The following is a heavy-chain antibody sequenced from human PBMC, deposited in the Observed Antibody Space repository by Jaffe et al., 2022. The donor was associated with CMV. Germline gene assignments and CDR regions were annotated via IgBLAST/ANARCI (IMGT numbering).Heavy chain of an antibody. Sequence: QLQLQESGPGLVKPSETLSLTCTVSGGSISSSSYYWGWIRQPPGKGLEWIGSIYYSGSTYYNPSLKSRVTISVDTSKNQFSLKLSSVTAADTAVYYCARVVVVPAAIPAAYAFDIWGQGTMVTVSS. CDR1: GGSISSSSYY. J-gene: IGHJ3*02. V-gene: IGHV4-39*01. CDR2: IYYSGST. D-gene: IGHD2-2*01. CDR3: ARVVVVPAAIPAAYAFDI.